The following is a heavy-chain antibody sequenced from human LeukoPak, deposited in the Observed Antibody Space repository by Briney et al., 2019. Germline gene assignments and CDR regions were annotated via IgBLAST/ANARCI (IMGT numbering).Heavy chain of an antibody. J-gene: IGHJ4*02. V-gene: IGHV4-34*01. Sequence: SETLSLTCAVYGGSFSGYYWSWIRQPPGKGLEWIANIYYSGNTNYNPSLESRVTISVDASENQFSLKLNSVTAADTAVYYCARRIHGSSHVDCWGQGTLVTVSS. CDR2: IYYSGNT. CDR1: GGSFSGYY. D-gene: IGHD6-13*01. CDR3: ARRIHGSSHVDC.